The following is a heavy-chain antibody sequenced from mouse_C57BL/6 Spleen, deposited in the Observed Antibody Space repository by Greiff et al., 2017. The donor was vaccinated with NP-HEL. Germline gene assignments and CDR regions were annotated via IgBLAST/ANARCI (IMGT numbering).Heavy chain of an antibody. CDR3: AREEGNYYGSRYFDV. CDR1: GYTFTDHT. Sequence: QVQLQQSDAELVKPGASVKISCKVSGYTFTDHTIHWMKQRPEQGLEWIGYIYPRDGSTKYNEKFKGKATLTADKSSSTAYMQLNSLTSEDSAVYFCAREEGNYYGSRYFDVWGTGTTVTVSS. J-gene: IGHJ1*03. CDR2: IYPRDGST. D-gene: IGHD1-1*01. V-gene: IGHV1-78*01.